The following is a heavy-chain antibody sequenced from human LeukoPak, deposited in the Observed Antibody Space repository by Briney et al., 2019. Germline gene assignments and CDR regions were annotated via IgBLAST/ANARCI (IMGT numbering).Heavy chain of an antibody. CDR1: GFTFSSYA. CDR3: ARDGTWIQLWYFDY. J-gene: IGHJ4*02. CDR2: ISYDGSNE. V-gene: IGHV3-30-3*01. Sequence: GSLRLSCAASGFTFSSYAMHWVRQAPGKGLEWVAVISYDGSNEYYADSVKGRFTISRDNSKNTLYLQMNSLRAEDTAAYYCARDGTWIQLWYFDYWGQGTLVTVSS. D-gene: IGHD5-18*01.